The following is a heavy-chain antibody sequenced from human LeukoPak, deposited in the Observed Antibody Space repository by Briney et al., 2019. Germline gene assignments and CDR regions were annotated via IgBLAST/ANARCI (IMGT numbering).Heavy chain of an antibody. CDR3: AKEMALQQLWLPNYYYYGMDV. V-gene: IGHV3-30*04. CDR2: ISYDGSNK. CDR1: GFTFSSYA. J-gene: IGHJ6*02. Sequence: TGGSLRLSCAASGFTFSSYAMHWVRQAPGKGLEWVAVISYDGSNKYYADSVKGRFTISRDNSKNTLYLQMNSLRAEDTAVYYCAKEMALQQLWLPNYYYYGMDVWGQGTTVTVSS. D-gene: IGHD5-18*01.